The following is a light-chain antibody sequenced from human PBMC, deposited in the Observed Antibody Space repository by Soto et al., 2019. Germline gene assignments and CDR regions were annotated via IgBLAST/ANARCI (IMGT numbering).Light chain of an antibody. CDR2: AAS. Sequence: DIQMTQSPSSLSASVGDRVTITCRASQSISSYLNWYQQKPGKAPKLLIYAASSLQSGVPSRFSGSGSGTDFTLTISRVEPEDFGVYFCQQYGRLPITFGQGTRLEI. J-gene: IGKJ5*01. CDR1: QSISSY. V-gene: IGKV1-39*01. CDR3: QQYGRLPIT.